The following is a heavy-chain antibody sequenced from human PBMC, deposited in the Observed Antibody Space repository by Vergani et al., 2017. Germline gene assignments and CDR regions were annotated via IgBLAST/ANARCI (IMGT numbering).Heavy chain of an antibody. CDR1: GGTFSSYA. CDR2: INPSGGST. D-gene: IGHD3-10*01. Sequence: QVQMVQSGDEVKKPGSSVKVSCKASGGTFSSYAISWVRQAPGQGLEWMGIINPSGGSTSYAQKFQGRVTMTRDTSTSTVYMELSSLRSEDTAVYYCARDGKGITMVRGVPYYGMDVWGQGTTVTVSS. J-gene: IGHJ6*02. V-gene: IGHV1-46*03. CDR3: ARDGKGITMVRGVPYYGMDV.